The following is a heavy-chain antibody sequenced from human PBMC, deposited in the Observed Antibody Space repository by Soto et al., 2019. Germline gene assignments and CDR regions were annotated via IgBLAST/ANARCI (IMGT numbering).Heavy chain of an antibody. CDR3: ASPRLPSGYDQFVY. V-gene: IGHV1-69*13. D-gene: IGHD5-12*01. Sequence: SVKVSCKASGGTFSSYAISWVRQAPGQGLEWMGGIIPIFGTANYAQKFQGRVTITADESTSTAYMELSSLRSEDTAVYYCASPRLPSGYDQFVYWGQGTLVTVSS. J-gene: IGHJ1*01. CDR2: IIPIFGTA. CDR1: GGTFSSYA.